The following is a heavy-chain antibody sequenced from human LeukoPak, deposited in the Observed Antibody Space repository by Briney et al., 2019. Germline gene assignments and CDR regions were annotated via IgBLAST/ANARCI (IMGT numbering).Heavy chain of an antibody. J-gene: IGHJ4*02. CDR2: ISYGGTNK. D-gene: IGHD6-13*01. V-gene: IGHV3-30*04. Sequence: PGGSLRLSCAASGFTFSSYAMHWVRQVPGKGLEWVAVISYGGTNKYYADSVKGRFTISRDNSQSTLYLQMNSLRVEDTAIYYCARNLGPYSNIWYSEDYWGQGTLVTVSS. CDR1: GFTFSSYA. CDR3: ARNLGPYSNIWYSEDY.